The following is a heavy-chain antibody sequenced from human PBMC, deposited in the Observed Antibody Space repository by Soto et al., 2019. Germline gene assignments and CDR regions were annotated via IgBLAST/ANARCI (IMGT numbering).Heavy chain of an antibody. CDR1: GYTFTSYA. V-gene: IGHV1-3*01. Sequence: ASVKASCKASGYTFTSYAMHWVRQAPGQRLEWMGWINAGNGNTKYSQKFQGRVTITRDTSARTAYMELSSLRSEDTAVYYCARVDIVVSGGFDYWGQGTLVTVSS. D-gene: IGHD2-15*01. CDR3: ARVDIVVSGGFDY. J-gene: IGHJ4*02. CDR2: INAGNGNT.